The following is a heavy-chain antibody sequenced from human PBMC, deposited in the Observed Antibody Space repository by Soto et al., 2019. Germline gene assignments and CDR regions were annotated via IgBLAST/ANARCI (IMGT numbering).Heavy chain of an antibody. V-gene: IGHV3-23*01. Sequence: PGGTLRLSCAASGVSFTSYAFTWVRQDPREGPRWVTSISNHGESTYYADSVKGRFTTSRNNSKNTLYLQMNSLRAEDMAIYCCAKGSFGFDYWGQGTLVTVSS. J-gene: IGHJ4*02. CDR2: ISNHGEST. D-gene: IGHD3-9*01. CDR3: AKGSFGFDY. CDR1: GVSFTSYA.